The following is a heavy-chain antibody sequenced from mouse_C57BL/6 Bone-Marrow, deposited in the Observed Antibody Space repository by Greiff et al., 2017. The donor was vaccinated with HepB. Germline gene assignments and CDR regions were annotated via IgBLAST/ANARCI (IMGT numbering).Heavy chain of an antibody. D-gene: IGHD2-3*01. J-gene: IGHJ3*01. Sequence: EVKLMESGGGLVQPKGSLKLSCAASGFSFNTYAMNWVRQAPGKGLEWVARIRSKSNNYATYYADSVKDRFTISRDDSESMLYLQMNNLKTEDTARYYCVNHDGYYLAYWGQGTLVTVSA. CDR3: VNHDGYYLAY. CDR1: GFSFNTYA. V-gene: IGHV10-1*01. CDR2: IRSKSNNYAT.